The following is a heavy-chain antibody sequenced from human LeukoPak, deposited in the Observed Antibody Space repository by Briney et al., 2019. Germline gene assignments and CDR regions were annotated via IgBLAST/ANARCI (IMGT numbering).Heavy chain of an antibody. CDR2: IYYSGST. Sequence: SETLSLTCTVSGGSISSYYWSWIRQPPGKGLEWIGYIYYSGSTNYNPSLKSRVTISVDTSKNQFSLKLSSVTAADTAVYYCARARMAAAGQGYYYYGMDVWGQGTTVTVSS. CDR3: ARARMAAAGQGYYYYGMDV. CDR1: GGSISSYY. D-gene: IGHD6-13*01. J-gene: IGHJ6*02. V-gene: IGHV4-59*01.